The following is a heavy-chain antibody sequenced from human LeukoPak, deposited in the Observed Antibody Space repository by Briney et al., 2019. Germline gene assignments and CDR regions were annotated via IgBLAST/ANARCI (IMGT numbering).Heavy chain of an antibody. Sequence: RGGSLRLSCAASGFTFSNHAMHWVRRAPGKGLEYISAINSDGGTTCYANSVKGRFTISRDNSKNTLYLQMGSLRLEDMAIYYCARGSGPYCGGDCYSAFDKWGQGTLVTVSS. CDR3: ARGSGPYCGGDCYSAFDK. V-gene: IGHV3-64*01. J-gene: IGHJ4*02. CDR2: INSDGGTT. D-gene: IGHD2-21*02. CDR1: GFTFSNHA.